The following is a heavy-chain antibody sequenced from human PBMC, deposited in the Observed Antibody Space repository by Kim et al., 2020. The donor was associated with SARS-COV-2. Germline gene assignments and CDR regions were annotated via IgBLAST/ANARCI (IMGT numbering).Heavy chain of an antibody. CDR3: ARGSREVTIFGVVIIPLRN. D-gene: IGHD3-3*01. V-gene: IGHV4-39*01. Sequence: EWIGRIYYCVNTYYNPALKSRVTSSVDTPKNRLSLKLSSVSAADTAVYYCARGSREVTIFGVVIIPLRNWGQGTLVTVSS. CDR2: IYYCVNT. J-gene: IGHJ4*02.